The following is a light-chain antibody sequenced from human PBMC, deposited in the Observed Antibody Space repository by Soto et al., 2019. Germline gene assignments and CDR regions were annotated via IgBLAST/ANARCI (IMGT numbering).Light chain of an antibody. CDR2: EVS. J-gene: IGLJ2*01. CDR3: TAYTSRSTVV. V-gene: IGLV2-14*01. Sequence: QSVLIQPASVSGSPGQSITISCTRTSRDVGGSNYVSWYQHHPHRAPKLLIYEVSYRPSGVSSRFSGSRSGNTASLTISGLQAEDEADYYCTAYTSRSTVVFGGGTKLTVL. CDR1: SRDVGGSNY.